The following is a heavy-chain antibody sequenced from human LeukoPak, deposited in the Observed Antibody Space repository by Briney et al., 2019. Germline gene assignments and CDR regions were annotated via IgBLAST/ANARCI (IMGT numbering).Heavy chain of an antibody. CDR2: IKQDGSET. CDR1: GFTFSRFF. Sequence: PGGSLRLSCAASGFTFSRFFMTWIRKPPGKGLEWVANIKQDGSETYYVDSVKGRFTISRDNAKNSLYLQMNSLSAEDTAVYYCARALRDFWSGYYSSTPYYFDSWGQGTLVTVSS. V-gene: IGHV3-7*01. D-gene: IGHD3-3*01. J-gene: IGHJ4*02. CDR3: ARALRDFWSGYYSSTPYYFDS.